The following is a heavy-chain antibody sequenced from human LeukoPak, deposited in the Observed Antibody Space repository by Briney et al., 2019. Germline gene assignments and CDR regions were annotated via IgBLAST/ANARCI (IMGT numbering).Heavy chain of an antibody. CDR2: INPNSGGT. Sequence: ASVKVSCKASGYTFTGYYMHWVRQAPGQGLEWMGWINPNSGGTNYAQKFQGRVTMTRDTSISTAYMDLRSLRSDDTAVYYCARDLRYSNGWSASGMDVWGKGTTVTISS. D-gene: IGHD6-19*01. CDR1: GYTFTGYY. J-gene: IGHJ6*03. CDR3: ARDLRYSNGWSASGMDV. V-gene: IGHV1-2*02.